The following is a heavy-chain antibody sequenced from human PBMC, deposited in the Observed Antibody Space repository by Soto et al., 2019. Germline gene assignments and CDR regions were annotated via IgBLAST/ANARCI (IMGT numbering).Heavy chain of an antibody. CDR2: IYHNGST. D-gene: IGHD2-21*01. V-gene: IGHV4-34*01. Sequence: SETLSVTCAVYGGSFSGYYWSWIRQPPGKGLEWIGDIYHNGSTSYNPSLKSRVTISADTSKSQISLKLTSVTAADTAVYYCARGRGSYSSQSDCWGQGTLVTVSS. J-gene: IGHJ4*02. CDR1: GGSFSGYY. CDR3: ARGRGSYSSQSDC.